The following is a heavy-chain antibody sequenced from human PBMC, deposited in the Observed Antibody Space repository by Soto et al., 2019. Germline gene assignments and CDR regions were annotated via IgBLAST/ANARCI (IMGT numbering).Heavy chain of an antibody. J-gene: IGHJ3*02. Sequence: EVQLVESGGGLVQPGGSLRLSCAASGFTFSSYWMSWVRQAPGKGLEWVANIKQDGSEKYYVDSVKGRFTISRDNAKNSXXXXXNXXRXXXXXXXXXAXVGSNNWNYNAFDIWGQGTMVTVSS. CDR3: AXVGSNNWNYNAFDI. V-gene: IGHV3-7*01. D-gene: IGHD1-7*01. CDR2: IKQDGSEK. CDR1: GFTFSSYW.